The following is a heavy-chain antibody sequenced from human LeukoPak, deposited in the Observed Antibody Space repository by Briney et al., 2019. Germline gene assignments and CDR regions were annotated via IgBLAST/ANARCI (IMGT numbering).Heavy chain of an antibody. J-gene: IGHJ5*02. CDR3: ARGEPFNS. Sequence: PGRSLRLSCAASGFEFNVYAMHWVRQAPGKGLEWVAMISYDGSTKYYAASVKGRFTISRDNSKTTLFLQMDSLRPEDTAVYYCARGEPFNSWGQGTLVTVSS. CDR1: GFEFNVYA. CDR2: ISYDGSTK. D-gene: IGHD1-26*01. V-gene: IGHV3-30*04.